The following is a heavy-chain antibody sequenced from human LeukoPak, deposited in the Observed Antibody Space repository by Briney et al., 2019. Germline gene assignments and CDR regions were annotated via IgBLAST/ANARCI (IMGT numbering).Heavy chain of an antibody. D-gene: IGHD1-1*01. CDR2: MNPNSGNT. J-gene: IGHJ5*02. CDR3: ATGGYNWNDENWFDP. Sequence: GASVKVSCKAPGYTFTSYDINWVRQATGQGLEWMGWMNPNSGNTGYAQKFQGRVTITRNTSISTAYMELSSLRSEDTAVYYCATGGYNWNDENWFDPWGQGTLVTVSS. CDR1: GYTFTSYD. V-gene: IGHV1-8*03.